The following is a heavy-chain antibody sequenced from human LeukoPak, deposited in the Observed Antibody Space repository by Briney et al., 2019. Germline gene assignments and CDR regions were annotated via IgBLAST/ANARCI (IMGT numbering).Heavy chain of an antibody. V-gene: IGHV4-59*08. Sequence: SETLSLTCTDSGGSISSYYWSWIRQPPGKGLEWIGHIYHSGGTNYNPSLKSRVTISADTSKNQFSLNLSSVTAADTAVYHCARHTTYRDYFDYWGQGPLVTVSS. J-gene: IGHJ4*02. D-gene: IGHD1-26*01. CDR3: ARHTTYRDYFDY. CDR2: IYHSGGT. CDR1: GGSISSYY.